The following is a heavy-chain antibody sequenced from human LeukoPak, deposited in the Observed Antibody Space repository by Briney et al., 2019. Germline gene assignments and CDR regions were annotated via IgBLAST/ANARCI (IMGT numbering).Heavy chain of an antibody. J-gene: IGHJ4*02. D-gene: IGHD1-1*01. CDR1: GFTFSDYY. V-gene: IGHV3-11*05. CDR2: ISSSSSYT. CDR3: ARGFTAGLDY. Sequence: PGGSLGLSCAASGFTFSDYYMSWIRQAPGKGLEWVSCISSSSSYTNYADSVKGRFTISRDNAKNSLYLQMNSLRAEDTAVYFCARGFTAGLDYWGQGTLVPVSS.